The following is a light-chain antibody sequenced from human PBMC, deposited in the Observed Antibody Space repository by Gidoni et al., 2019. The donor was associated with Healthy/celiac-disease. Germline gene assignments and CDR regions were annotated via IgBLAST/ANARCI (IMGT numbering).Light chain of an antibody. CDR3: QQYGSSPT. V-gene: IGKV3-20*01. Sequence: ELVMTQSPRTLSLSPGERATPSCRASQSVSSSYIAWYQQKPGQAPRLLIYCASSRSTGIPDRFSGSGSGTDFTLTISRLEPEDFAVYYCQQYGSSPTFXGXTKVEI. CDR1: QSVSSSY. J-gene: IGKJ4*01. CDR2: CAS.